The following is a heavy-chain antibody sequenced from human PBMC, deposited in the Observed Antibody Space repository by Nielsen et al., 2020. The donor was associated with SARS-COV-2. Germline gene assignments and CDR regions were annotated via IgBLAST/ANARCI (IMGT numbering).Heavy chain of an antibody. CDR3: ARVPSITMVRGWMDY. CDR2: INPSGGST. V-gene: IGHV1-46*01. Sequence: ASVKVSCKASGYTFTSYYMHWVRQAPGQGLEWMGIINPSGGSTSYAQKFQGRVTMTRDTSTSTVYMELSSLRSDDTAVYYCARVPSITMVRGWMDYWGQGTLVTVSS. J-gene: IGHJ4*02. D-gene: IGHD3-10*01. CDR1: GYTFTSYY.